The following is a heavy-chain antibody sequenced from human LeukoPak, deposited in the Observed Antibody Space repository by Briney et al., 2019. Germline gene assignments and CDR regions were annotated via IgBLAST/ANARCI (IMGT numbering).Heavy chain of an antibody. Sequence: GGSLKLSCAASGFTFSGSAMHWVRQASGKGLEWVGRIRSKANSYATAYAASVKGRFTISRDDSKNTAYLHMNSLKTEDTAVYYCTTVLVTTTPPDYWGQGTLVTVSS. D-gene: IGHD2-21*02. V-gene: IGHV3-73*01. CDR1: GFTFSGSA. J-gene: IGHJ4*02. CDR3: TTVLVTTTPPDY. CDR2: IRSKANSYAT.